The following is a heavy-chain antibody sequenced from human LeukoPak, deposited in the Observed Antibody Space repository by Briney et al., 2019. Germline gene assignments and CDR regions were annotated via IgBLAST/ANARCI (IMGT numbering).Heavy chain of an antibody. CDR2: ISYDGSNK. CDR3: AKDTLPNYYGSGSYYGD. CDR1: GFTFSSYG. D-gene: IGHD3-10*01. J-gene: IGHJ4*02. V-gene: IGHV3-30*18. Sequence: GGSLRLSCAASGFTFSSYGMHWVRQAPGKGLEWVAVISYDGSNKYYADSVKGRFTISRDNSKNTLYLQMNSLRAEDTAVYYCAKDTLPNYYGSGSYYGDWGQGTLVTVSS.